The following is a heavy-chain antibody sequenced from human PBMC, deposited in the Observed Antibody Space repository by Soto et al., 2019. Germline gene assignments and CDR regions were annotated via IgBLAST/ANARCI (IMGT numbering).Heavy chain of an antibody. CDR1: GGSISGYY. V-gene: IGHV4-4*09. CDR3: AKIVGTARGPWFDP. Sequence: SETLSLTCTVSGGSISGYYWSWIRQPPGKGLEWIGYISPSGSTYYNPSLQSRVTISVDTSKNQFSLKLNSVTAMVTAVYYCAKIVGTARGPWFDPWGQGTLVTVSS. J-gene: IGHJ5*02. D-gene: IGHD3-22*01. CDR2: ISPSGST.